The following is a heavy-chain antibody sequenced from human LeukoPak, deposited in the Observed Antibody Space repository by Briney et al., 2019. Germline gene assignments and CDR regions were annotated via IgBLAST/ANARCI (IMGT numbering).Heavy chain of an antibody. CDR3: ARDRTGQQLISRKEYYYMDV. J-gene: IGHJ6*03. Sequence: GGSLRLSCAVSGFTFNFYAMGWVRQAPGGGRGWVSAISGSGDNTRYADSGKGRFTISRDNTKNTLYLQMNSLRAEDTAVYYCARDRTGQQLISRKEYYYMDVWGKGTTVTISS. CDR2: ISGSGDNT. CDR1: GFTFNFYA. D-gene: IGHD4-11*01. V-gene: IGHV3-23*01.